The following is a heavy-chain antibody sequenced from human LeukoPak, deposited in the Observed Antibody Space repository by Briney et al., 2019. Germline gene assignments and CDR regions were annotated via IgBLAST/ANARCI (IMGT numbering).Heavy chain of an antibody. CDR2: ISYDGSNK. D-gene: IGHD4-17*01. Sequence: GRSLRLSCAAYGFTFSSYAMHWVRQAPGKGLEWVAVISYDGSNKYYADSVKGRFTISRDNSKNTLYLQMNSLRAEDTAVYYCAREGHGDRDYFDYWGQGTLVTVSS. V-gene: IGHV3-30*04. J-gene: IGHJ4*02. CDR1: GFTFSSYA. CDR3: AREGHGDRDYFDY.